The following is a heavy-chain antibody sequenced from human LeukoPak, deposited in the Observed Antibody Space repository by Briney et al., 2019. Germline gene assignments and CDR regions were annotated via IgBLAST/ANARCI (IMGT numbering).Heavy chain of an antibody. J-gene: IGHJ4*02. D-gene: IGHD6-19*01. Sequence: GGSLRLSCAASGFTFSSYEMNWVRQAPGKGLEWVSYISSSGSTIYYADSVKGRFTISRDNAKNSLYLQMNSLRAEDTAVYYCARTTWLEAINYWGQGTLVTVSS. V-gene: IGHV3-48*03. CDR2: ISSSGSTI. CDR3: ARTTWLEAINY. CDR1: GFTFSSYE.